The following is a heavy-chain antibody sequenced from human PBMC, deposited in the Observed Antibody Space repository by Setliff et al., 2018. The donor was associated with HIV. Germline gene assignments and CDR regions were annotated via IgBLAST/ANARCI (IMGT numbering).Heavy chain of an antibody. Sequence: SETLSLTCTVSGGSISSGTYYWGWIRQPPGKGLEWIGSFYYSGTTYYKPSLKSRVTISVDTSKNQFSLKLSSVTAADTAVYYCATTAAAGVHGNAFDIWGQGTMVTVSS. V-gene: IGHV4-39*07. CDR1: GGSISSGTYY. CDR2: FYYSGTT. CDR3: ATTAAAGVHGNAFDI. D-gene: IGHD6-13*01. J-gene: IGHJ3*02.